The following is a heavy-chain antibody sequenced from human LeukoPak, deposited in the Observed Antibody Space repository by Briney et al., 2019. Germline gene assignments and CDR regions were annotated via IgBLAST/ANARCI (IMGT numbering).Heavy chain of an antibody. CDR3: ARQAYAAATDY. V-gene: IGHV4-34*01. Sequence: SGTLSLTCAVYGGSFSGYYWSWIRQPPGKGLEWIGEINHSGSTNYNPSLKSRVTISVDTSKNQFSLKLSSVTAADTAVYYCARQAYAAATDYWGQGTLVTVSS. CDR2: INHSGST. CDR1: GGSFSGYY. D-gene: IGHD6-13*01. J-gene: IGHJ4*02.